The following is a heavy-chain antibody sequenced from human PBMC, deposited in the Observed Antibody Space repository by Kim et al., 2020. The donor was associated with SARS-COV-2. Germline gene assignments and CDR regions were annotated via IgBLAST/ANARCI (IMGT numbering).Heavy chain of an antibody. CDR2: IYYSGST. J-gene: IGHJ3*02. CDR1: GGSISSSSYY. CDR3: AREQSMKLLGAFDI. V-gene: IGHV4-39*07. Sequence: SETLSLTCTVSGGSISSSSYYWGWIRQPPGKGLEWIGSIYYSGSTYYNPSLKSRVTISVDTSKNQFSLKLSSVTAADTAVYYCAREQSMKLLGAFDIWGQGTLVTVSS. D-gene: IGHD1-26*01.